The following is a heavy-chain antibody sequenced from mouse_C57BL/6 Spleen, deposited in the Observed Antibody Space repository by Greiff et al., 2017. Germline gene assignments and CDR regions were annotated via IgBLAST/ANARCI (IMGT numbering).Heavy chain of an antibody. Sequence: EVKLMESGGGLVKPGGSLKLSCAASGFTFSSYAMSWVRQTPEKRLEWVATISDGGSYTYYPDNVKGRFTISRDNAKNNLYLQMSHLKSEDTAMYYCARGDDYDYWGQGTTLTVSS. CDR2: ISDGGSYT. V-gene: IGHV5-4*03. J-gene: IGHJ2*01. CDR3: ARGDDYDY. CDR1: GFTFSSYA. D-gene: IGHD2-4*01.